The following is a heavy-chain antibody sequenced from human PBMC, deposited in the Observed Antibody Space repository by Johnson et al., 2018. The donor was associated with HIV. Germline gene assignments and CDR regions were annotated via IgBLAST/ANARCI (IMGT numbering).Heavy chain of an antibody. CDR3: ARDSERGFDI. Sequence: VQLVESGGGVVQPGRSLRLSCAASGFTFSSYTMHWVRQAPGKGLEWVAVISYDGSNKYYADSVKGRFTISRDNSKNTLYLQMNSLRAEDTAVYYCARDSERGFDIWGQGTMVTVSS. D-gene: IGHD1-26*01. CDR2: ISYDGSNK. V-gene: IGHV3-30*04. CDR1: GFTFSSYT. J-gene: IGHJ3*02.